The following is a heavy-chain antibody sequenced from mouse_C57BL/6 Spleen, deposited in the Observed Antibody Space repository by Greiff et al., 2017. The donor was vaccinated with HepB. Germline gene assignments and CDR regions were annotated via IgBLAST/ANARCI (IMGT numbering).Heavy chain of an antibody. D-gene: IGHD1-1*01. CDR1: GYTFTSYW. Sequence: VQLQQPGAELVKPGASVKLSCKASGYTFTSYWMHWVKQRPGQGLEWIGMIHPNSGSTNYNEKFKSKATLTVDKSSSTAYMQLSSLTSEDSAVYYCARVGLLRNFDYWGQGTTLTVSS. J-gene: IGHJ2*01. V-gene: IGHV1-64*01. CDR2: IHPNSGST. CDR3: ARVGLLRNFDY.